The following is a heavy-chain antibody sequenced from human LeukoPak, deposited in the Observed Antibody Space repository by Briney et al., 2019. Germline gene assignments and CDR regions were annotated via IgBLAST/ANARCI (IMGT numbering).Heavy chain of an antibody. D-gene: IGHD2-2*03. Sequence: PGGSLRLSCAASGFTFSSYGMHWVRQAPGKGLEWVAFIRYDGSNKYYADSVKGRFTISRDNSKNKLYLQMNSLRAEDTAVYYCAKDGYXSSTSCXDRRDQGPSEDWFDPWGQGTLVTVSS. CDR1: GFTFSSYG. J-gene: IGHJ5*02. CDR2: IRYDGSNK. V-gene: IGHV3-30*02. CDR3: AKDGYXSSTSCXDRRDQGPSEDWFDP.